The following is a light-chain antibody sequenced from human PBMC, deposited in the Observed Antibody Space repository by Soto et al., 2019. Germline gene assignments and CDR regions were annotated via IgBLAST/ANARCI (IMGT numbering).Light chain of an antibody. J-gene: IGKJ1*01. Sequence: EIVLTQSPGTLSLSPGERDTQSCRASQRVSSSYLAWYQQKPGQAPRLLIYGASIRATGIPDRFSGSASGTDFTLTINRLEPEDSAVYYCQQYGNSPRTFGQGTKV. V-gene: IGKV3-20*01. CDR2: GAS. CDR3: QQYGNSPRT. CDR1: QRVSSSY.